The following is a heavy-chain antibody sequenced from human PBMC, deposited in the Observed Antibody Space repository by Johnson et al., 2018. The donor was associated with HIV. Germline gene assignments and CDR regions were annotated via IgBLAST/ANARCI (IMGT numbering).Heavy chain of an antibody. D-gene: IGHD3-16*01. CDR1: GFTLSSYD. Sequence: VQLVESGGGLVQPGGSLRLSCAASGFTLSSYDMHWVRQATGKGLVWVSAIGTAGDTYYPGSVKGRFTISRENDKNSLYLQMNSRRAEDTAVYYCAREWGNAFDIWGQWTMVTVSS. CDR3: AREWGNAFDI. V-gene: IGHV3-13*01. CDR2: IGTAGDT. J-gene: IGHJ3*02.